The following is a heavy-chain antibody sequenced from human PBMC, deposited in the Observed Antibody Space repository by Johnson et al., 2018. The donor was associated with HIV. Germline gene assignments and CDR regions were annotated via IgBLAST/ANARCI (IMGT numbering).Heavy chain of an antibody. Sequence: QVQLVESGGGVVQPGGSLRLSCAASGFTFSSYGMHWVRQAPGKGLEWVAFIRFDGSNKYYADSVKGRFIISRDNSKNTLYLQMNSLRVEDTAVYYCAKDPGYCSGWEHDAFDIWGQGRMVTVSS. J-gene: IGHJ3*02. D-gene: IGHD2-15*01. CDR3: AKDPGYCSGWEHDAFDI. V-gene: IGHV3-30*02. CDR1: GFTFSSYG. CDR2: IRFDGSNK.